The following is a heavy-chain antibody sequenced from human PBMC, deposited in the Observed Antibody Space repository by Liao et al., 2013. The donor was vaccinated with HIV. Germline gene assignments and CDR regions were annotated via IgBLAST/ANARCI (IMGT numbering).Heavy chain of an antibody. Sequence: QVQLQESGPGLVKPSETLSLTCAVSGASISSTSYYWVWFRQPPGKGLEWIGSIHYGGSTYYNVSLKSRVTISADTSKNQFSLNLNSLTAADTAVYYCAREPYNKRGGTYWAEGTLVTVSS. J-gene: IGHJ4*02. D-gene: IGHD1-14*01. V-gene: IGHV4-39*07. CDR1: GASISSTSYY. CDR3: AREPYNKRGGTY. CDR2: IHYGGST.